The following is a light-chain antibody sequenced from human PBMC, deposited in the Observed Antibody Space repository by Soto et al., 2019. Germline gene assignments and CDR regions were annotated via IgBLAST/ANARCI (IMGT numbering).Light chain of an antibody. CDR3: QKYASVPQI. CDR1: QGISSY. Sequence: DIQMTQSPSSLSASVGDRVTITCRASQGISSYLAWYQQKPGKVPKLLIYAASTVQSGVPFRFSGSGSGTDFTLTISSLQPEDVATYYCQKYASVPQIFGPGTKVYIK. V-gene: IGKV1-27*01. J-gene: IGKJ3*01. CDR2: AAS.